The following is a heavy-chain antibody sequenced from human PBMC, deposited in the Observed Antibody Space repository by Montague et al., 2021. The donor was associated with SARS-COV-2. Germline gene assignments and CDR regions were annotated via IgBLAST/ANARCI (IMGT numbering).Heavy chain of an antibody. CDR2: INHSGST. Sequence: SETLSLTCAVYGGSFSGYYWNWIRQPPGKGLGWIGEINHSGSTNYNPSLKSRVTMSVDTSKNQFSLKLTSVTAADTAVYYCARQLRYYDWRADYWGQGTLVSVSS. CDR1: GGSFSGYY. CDR3: ARQLRYYDWRADY. J-gene: IGHJ4*02. D-gene: IGHD3-9*01. V-gene: IGHV4-34*01.